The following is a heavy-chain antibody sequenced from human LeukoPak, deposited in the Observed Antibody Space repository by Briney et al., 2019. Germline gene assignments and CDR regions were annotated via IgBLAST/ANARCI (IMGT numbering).Heavy chain of an antibody. J-gene: IGHJ3*02. D-gene: IGHD5-24*01. V-gene: IGHV1-2*02. Sequence: ASVKVSCKASGYTFTGYYMHWVRHAPGQGLDWMGWINPNSGGTNYAKKFQGKVTMTRDTSARTVYMELSSVRFEYTSIYYCAGIRDGYNDAYDIWGQGTVVTVPS. CDR3: AGIRDGYNDAYDI. CDR1: GYTFTGYY. CDR2: INPNSGGT.